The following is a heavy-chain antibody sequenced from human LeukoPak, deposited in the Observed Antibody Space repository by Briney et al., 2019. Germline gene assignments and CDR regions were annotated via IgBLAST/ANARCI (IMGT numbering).Heavy chain of an antibody. CDR2: IYASGIN. D-gene: IGHD2-2*01. CDR3: ARMVPAGTHNY. J-gene: IGHJ4*02. V-gene: IGHV4-4*07. Sequence: PSETLSLTCTVSGGSVNSYYWSWIRQPAGKGLEWIGHIYASGINDYNPSLKSRVTMSLDMAKNQFSLRLTSVTAADTAVYFCARMVPAGTHNYWGQGLLVTVSS. CDR1: GGSVNSYY.